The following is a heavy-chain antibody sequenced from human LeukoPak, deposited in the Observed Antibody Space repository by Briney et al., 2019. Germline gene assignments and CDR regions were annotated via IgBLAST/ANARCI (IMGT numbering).Heavy chain of an antibody. CDR2: VYYSGST. Sequence: SETLSLTCTVSGGSISSDYWSWIRQPPGKGLEWIGYVYYSGSTNYNPSLKSRVTISVDTSKNQFSLKLSSVTAADTAVYYCARVLPLLWFGELLPTGGFDYWGQGTLVTVSS. CDR1: GGSISSDY. D-gene: IGHD3-10*01. V-gene: IGHV4-59*01. CDR3: ARVLPLLWFGELLPTGGFDY. J-gene: IGHJ4*02.